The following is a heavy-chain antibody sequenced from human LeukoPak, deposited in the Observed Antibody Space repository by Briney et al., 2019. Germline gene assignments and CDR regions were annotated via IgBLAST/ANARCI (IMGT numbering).Heavy chain of an antibody. CDR1: GFTFRNYA. D-gene: IGHD3-10*02. CDR3: AKYVTRETFFGDY. CDR2: ISAGATRT. J-gene: IGHJ4*01. Sequence: GGSLRLSCAVSGFTFRNYAMAWVRQAPGKGLEWVSGISAGATRTYYTNSVRGRFTISRDNSENTLYLQMNSLRAEDTAVYYCAKYVTRETFFGDYWGHGTLVAVSS. V-gene: IGHV3-23*01.